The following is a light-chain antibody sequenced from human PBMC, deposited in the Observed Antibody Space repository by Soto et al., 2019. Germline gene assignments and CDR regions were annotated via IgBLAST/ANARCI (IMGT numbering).Light chain of an antibody. CDR3: TSYSRYRVLV. J-gene: IGLJ3*02. CDR2: EVS. Sequence: QSVLTQPASVSGSLGQSITISCTGTSSDIGGYKYVSWYQQHPGKAPKLIIFEVSNRPSGVSDRFSGSNSGNTASLTISGLQAEGEADYYCTSYSRYRVLVFGGGTKVT. CDR1: SSDIGGYKY. V-gene: IGLV2-14*01.